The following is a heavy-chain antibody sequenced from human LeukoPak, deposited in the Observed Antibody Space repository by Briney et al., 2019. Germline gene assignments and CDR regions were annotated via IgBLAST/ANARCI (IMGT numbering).Heavy chain of an antibody. D-gene: IGHD1-26*01. Sequence: ASVKVSCKASGYTFTGYCMHWVRQAPGQGLEWMGRIIPILGIANYAQKFQGRVTITADKSTSTAYMELSSLRSEDTAVYYCARDSIVGATGGYFDYWGQGTLVTVSS. CDR1: GYTFTGYC. J-gene: IGHJ4*02. V-gene: IGHV1-69*04. CDR3: ARDSIVGATGGYFDY. CDR2: IIPILGIA.